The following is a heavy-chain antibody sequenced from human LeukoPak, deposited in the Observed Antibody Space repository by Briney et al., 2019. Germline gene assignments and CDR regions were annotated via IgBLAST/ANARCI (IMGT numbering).Heavy chain of an antibody. J-gene: IGHJ4*02. CDR2: ISSRSSTI. Sequence: PGGSLRLSCAASGFTFSNYTMNWVRQAPGKGLEWVSYISSRSSTIYYTDSVKGRFTISRENAKNSLYLQMNSLRAEDTAVYYCARGRGFYGSGSAPLFDYWGQGTLVIVSS. CDR3: ARGRGFYGSGSAPLFDY. CDR1: GFTFSNYT. D-gene: IGHD3-10*01. V-gene: IGHV3-48*01.